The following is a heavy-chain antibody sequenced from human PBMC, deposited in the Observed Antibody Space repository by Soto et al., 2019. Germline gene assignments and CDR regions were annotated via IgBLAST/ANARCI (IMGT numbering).Heavy chain of an antibody. V-gene: IGHV3-13*05. CDR3: AQTYKDFYGLDG. J-gene: IGHJ6*02. Sequence: EVQLVESGGGLVQPGGSLRLSCEASGFTFRNYDMHWVRQGTGKGLEWVSGISAAGDPDYADSVEGRFTISRENAQNSFFLQMNSLRVGGPAVYYWAQTYKDFYGLDGWGQGTTVIVSS. CDR2: ISAAGDP. D-gene: IGHD1-1*01. CDR1: GFTFRNYD.